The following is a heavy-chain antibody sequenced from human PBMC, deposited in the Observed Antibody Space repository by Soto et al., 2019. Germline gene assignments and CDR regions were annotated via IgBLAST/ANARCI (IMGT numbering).Heavy chain of an antibody. CDR2: ISGDGVTT. V-gene: IGHV3-74*01. J-gene: IGHJ4*02. Sequence: DVQLVESGGDLVQRGGSLRLSCAASGLPFSSYWMHWVRHTPGKGLDWVARISGDGVTTYYADSVTGRFTVSRDNAKNTLSLQISGLRAEDTAVYYCARDYYGLLTGYYTDYWGQGTLVSVSS. D-gene: IGHD3-9*01. CDR3: ARDYYGLLTGYYTDY. CDR1: GLPFSSYW.